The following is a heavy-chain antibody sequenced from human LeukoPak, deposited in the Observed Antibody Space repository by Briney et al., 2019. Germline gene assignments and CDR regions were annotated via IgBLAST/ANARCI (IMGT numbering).Heavy chain of an antibody. CDR1: GGSFSGYY. CDR3: ARSNDYGDYSSFDY. J-gene: IGHJ4*02. V-gene: IGHV4-34*01. Sequence: SETLSLTCAVYGGSFSGYYWSWIRQPPGKGLEWIGEINHSGSTNYNPSLKSRVTISVDTSKNQFSLKLSSVTAADTAVYYCARSNDYGDYSSFDYWGQGTLVTVSS. D-gene: IGHD4-17*01. CDR2: INHSGST.